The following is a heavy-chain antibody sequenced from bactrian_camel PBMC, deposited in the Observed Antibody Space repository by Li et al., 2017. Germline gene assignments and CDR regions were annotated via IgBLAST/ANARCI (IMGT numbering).Heavy chain of an antibody. CDR1: LYAYTTAC. V-gene: IGHV3S40*01. CDR3: VDSGGLDYALGCWGPDASLYKY. J-gene: IGHJ4*01. D-gene: IGHD4*01. Sequence: DVQLVESGGGSVEAGKSLRLACVPHLYAYTTACMAWFRQAPGKEREGVAEMHIENGTPYYADSVKGRFTIPKDNANNTVNLMMNSLKPEDTAMYYCVDSGGLDYALGCWGPDASLYKYSGRGTQVTVS. CDR2: MHIENGTP.